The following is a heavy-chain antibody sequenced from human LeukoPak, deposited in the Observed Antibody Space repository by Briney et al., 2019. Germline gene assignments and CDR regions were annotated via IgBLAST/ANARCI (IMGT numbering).Heavy chain of an antibody. CDR3: ARGFNSDILTAYSP. J-gene: IGHJ5*02. D-gene: IGHD3-9*01. CDR2: IYDSGNT. V-gene: IGHV4-38-2*01. CDR1: GSSISSDYF. Sequence: PSETLSLTCGVSGSSISSDYFWGWIRQPPGQGLAWVGSIYDSGNTYYNPSLKSRVSISVDTSKNQFSLKMSSVTAADTAVYYCARGFNSDILTAYSPWGQGTLVTVSP.